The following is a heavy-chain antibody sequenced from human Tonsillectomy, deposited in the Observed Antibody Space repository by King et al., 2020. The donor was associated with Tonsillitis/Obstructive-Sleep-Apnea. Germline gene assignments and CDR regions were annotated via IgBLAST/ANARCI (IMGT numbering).Heavy chain of an antibody. V-gene: IGHV5-10-1*01. J-gene: IGHJ4*02. CDR2: IHPSEAYA. Sequence: VQLVESGAEVKKPGESLRIACKASGYTFTNYWITWVPQMPGKGLEWLGRIHPSEAYANYSPSIQGHVTISADKSISTAYLQWTSLKASDTAMYYCAGRLRDMDYWGQGTLVTVSS. CDR1: GYTFTNYW. CDR3: AGRLRDMDY.